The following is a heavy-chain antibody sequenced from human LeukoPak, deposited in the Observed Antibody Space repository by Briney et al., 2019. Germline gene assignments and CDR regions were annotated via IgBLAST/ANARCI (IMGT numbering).Heavy chain of an antibody. J-gene: IGHJ5*02. CDR1: GGSISSSSYY. Sequence: SETLSLTCTVSGGSISSSSYYWGWIRQPPGKGLEWIGSIYYSGSTYYNPSLKSRVTISVDTSKNQFSLKLNSVTAADTAVYYCARRIAVAGTVWFDPWGQGTLVTVSS. D-gene: IGHD6-13*01. V-gene: IGHV4-39*07. CDR3: ARRIAVAGTVWFDP. CDR2: IYYSGST.